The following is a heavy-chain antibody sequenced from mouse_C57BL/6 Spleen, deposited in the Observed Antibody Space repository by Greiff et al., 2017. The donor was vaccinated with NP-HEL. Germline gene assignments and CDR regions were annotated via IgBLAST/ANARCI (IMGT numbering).Heavy chain of an antibody. CDR3: EGGYFDY. Sequence: QVHVKQSGPELVKPGASVKISCKASGYAFSSSWMNWVKQRPGKGLEWIGRIYPGDGDTNYNGKFKGKATLTADKSSSTAYMQLSSLTSEDSAVYFCEGGYFDYWGQGTTLTVSS. J-gene: IGHJ2*01. CDR2: IYPGDGDT. CDR1: GYAFSSSW. V-gene: IGHV1-82*01.